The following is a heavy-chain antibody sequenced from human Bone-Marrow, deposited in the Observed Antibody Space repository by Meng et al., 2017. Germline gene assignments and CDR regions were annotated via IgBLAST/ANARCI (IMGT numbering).Heavy chain of an antibody. V-gene: IGHV3-48*03. Sequence: GESLKISCTASGFSFNTYDMNWVRQVPGKGLEWVSYIGSSGNPIHYADSVKGRFTISRDDAKNSMFLQMNNMRAEDKALYYCARVGTIVGVPAARQYYHYYGLDVWGQGTSVTVSS. D-gene: IGHD2-2*01. J-gene: IGHJ6*02. CDR1: GFSFNTYD. CDR2: IGSSGNPI. CDR3: ARVGTIVGVPAARQYYHYYGLDV.